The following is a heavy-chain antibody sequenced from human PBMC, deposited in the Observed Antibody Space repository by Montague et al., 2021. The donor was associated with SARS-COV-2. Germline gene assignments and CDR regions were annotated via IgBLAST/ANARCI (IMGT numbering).Heavy chain of an antibody. J-gene: IGHJ3*01. CDR1: GGSISSSNYY. CDR3: ARHKDVSGWYEDAFDV. CDR2: IYYGGST. Sequence: SETLSLTCSVSGGSISSSNYYWGWIRQPPGKGLEWIGSIYYGGSTYYNPSLKSRFTIPVDSSKNHFSLNLTSVTAADTAVYHCARHKDVSGWYEDAFDVWGPGTTVIVSS. D-gene: IGHD6-19*01. V-gene: IGHV4-39*02.